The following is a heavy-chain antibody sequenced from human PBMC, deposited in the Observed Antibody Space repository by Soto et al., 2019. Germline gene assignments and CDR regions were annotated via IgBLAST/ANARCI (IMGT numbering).Heavy chain of an antibody. CDR1: GFTFSSYN. Sequence: EVQLVESGGGLVKPGGSLRLSCAASGFTFSSYNMHWVRQAPGKGLEWVSAISSSSSYIYYADSVKGRFTISRDNAKNSLDLRMSRLRAEDTAVYDCARVHYYDSSAYYFWGQGTMVTVSS. CDR2: ISSSSSYI. J-gene: IGHJ4*02. D-gene: IGHD3-22*01. CDR3: ARVHYYDSSAYYF. V-gene: IGHV3-21*01.